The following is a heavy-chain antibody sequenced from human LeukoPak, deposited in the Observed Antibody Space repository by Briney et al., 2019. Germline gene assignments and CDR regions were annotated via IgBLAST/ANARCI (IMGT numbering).Heavy chain of an antibody. CDR2: ISYDGSNK. Sequence: GALRLSCAASGFTFSSYAMHWVRQAPGKGLEWVAVISYDGSNKYYADSVKGRFTISRDNSKNTLYLQMNSLRAEDTAVYYCARGDLYYYDSSGYPLDYWGQGTLVTVSS. V-gene: IGHV3-30*01. CDR1: GFTFSSYA. J-gene: IGHJ4*02. CDR3: ARGDLYYYDSSGYPLDY. D-gene: IGHD3-22*01.